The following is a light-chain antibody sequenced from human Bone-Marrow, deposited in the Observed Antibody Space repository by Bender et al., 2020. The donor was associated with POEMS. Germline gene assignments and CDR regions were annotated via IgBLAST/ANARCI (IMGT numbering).Light chain of an antibody. V-gene: IGLV1-40*01. CDR1: SSNIGAGYD. Sequence: QSVLTQPPSVSGAPGQRVAISCTGSSSNIGAGYDVHWYQQLPGTAPKLFIYDNANRPSGVPDRLSGSKSGTSASLAISGLQTEDEAVYYCQSYDISLSGAVFGGGTKLTVL. CDR2: DNA. J-gene: IGLJ2*01. CDR3: QSYDISLSGAV.